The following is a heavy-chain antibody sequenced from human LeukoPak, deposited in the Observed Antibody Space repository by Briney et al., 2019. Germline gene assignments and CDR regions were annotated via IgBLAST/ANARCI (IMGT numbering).Heavy chain of an antibody. V-gene: IGHV4-34*01. CDR3: ARHVSRCSSTSCYATLRTNWYFDL. J-gene: IGHJ2*01. Sequence: SETLSLTCAVYGGSFSGYYWSWIRQPPGKGLEWIGEINHSGSTNYNPSLKSRVTISVDTSKNQFSLKLSSVTAADTAVYYCARHVSRCSSTSCYATLRTNWYFDLWGRGTLVTVSS. CDR1: GGSFSGYY. CDR2: INHSGST. D-gene: IGHD2-2*01.